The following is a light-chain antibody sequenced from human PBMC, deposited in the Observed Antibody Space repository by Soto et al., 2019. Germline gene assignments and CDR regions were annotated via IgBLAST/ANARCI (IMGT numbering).Light chain of an antibody. V-gene: IGKV3-15*01. CDR2: AVS. CDR1: QSITTN. J-gene: IGKJ4*01. CDR3: QQYKDWPLT. Sequence: EIVMTQSPATLSVSPGERATLSCRASQSITTNLAWYLQRPGQAPRLLIYAVSTRDTGVPARFSGSGSGTAFTLTISSLQSEDFAVYYCQQYKDWPLTVGGGTNVEIK.